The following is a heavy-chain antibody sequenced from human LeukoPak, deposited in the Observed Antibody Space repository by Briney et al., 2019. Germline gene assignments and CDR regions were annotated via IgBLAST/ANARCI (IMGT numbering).Heavy chain of an antibody. Sequence: GGSLRLSCAASAFTFSTYEMNWVRQAPGKGLEWVSYIDSSGRTTYYADSVRGRFTISRDNAKNSLYLQMNSLRAEDTAVYYCARGRETFDYWGQGTLVTVSS. CDR2: IDSSGRTT. CDR1: AFTFSTYE. CDR3: ARGRETFDY. V-gene: IGHV3-48*03. D-gene: IGHD5-24*01. J-gene: IGHJ4*02.